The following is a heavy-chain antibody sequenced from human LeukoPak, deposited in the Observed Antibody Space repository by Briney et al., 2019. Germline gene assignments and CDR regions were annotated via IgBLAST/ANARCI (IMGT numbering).Heavy chain of an antibody. J-gene: IGHJ6*02. V-gene: IGHV4-31*03. D-gene: IGHD2-2*01. Sequence: SETLSLTCTVSGGSISSGGYYWSWIRQHPGKGLEWIGYIYYSGTTYYNPSLKGRVTMSVDTSKSQFSLKLNSVTAADTAVYYCARDYCSSTSCPFYYYYGMDVWGQGTTVTVSS. CDR1: GGSISSGGYY. CDR3: ARDYCSSTSCPFYYYYGMDV. CDR2: IYYSGTT.